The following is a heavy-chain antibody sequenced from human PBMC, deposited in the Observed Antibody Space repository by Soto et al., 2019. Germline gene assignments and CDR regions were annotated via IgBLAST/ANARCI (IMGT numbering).Heavy chain of an antibody. D-gene: IGHD2-8*02. V-gene: IGHV3-30*03. CDR2: ISRDGGTK. CDR3: TGEVASGY. CDR1: GFTVSTYG. J-gene: IGHJ4*02. Sequence: QVQLVESGGGVVQPGRSLRLSCAVSGFTVSTYGMHWVRQAPGKGLEWVAVISRDGGTKYYADSVKDRFTISRDNSRNTLFLEMNSLRGDDMAVYYCTGEVASGYWGQGTLVTVSS.